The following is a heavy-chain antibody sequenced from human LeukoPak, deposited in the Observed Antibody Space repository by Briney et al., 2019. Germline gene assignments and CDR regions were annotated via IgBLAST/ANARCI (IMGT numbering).Heavy chain of an antibody. V-gene: IGHV3-23*01. CDR3: AKDSGARSSGWYS. CDR1: GFTFSSYG. J-gene: IGHJ4*02. CDR2: ISGSGGST. Sequence: GGSLRLSCAASGFTFSSYGMHWVRQAPGKGLEWVSAISGSGGSTYYADSVKGRFTISRDNSKNTLYLQMNSLRAEDTAVYYCAKDSGARSSGWYSWGQGTLVTVSS. D-gene: IGHD6-19*01.